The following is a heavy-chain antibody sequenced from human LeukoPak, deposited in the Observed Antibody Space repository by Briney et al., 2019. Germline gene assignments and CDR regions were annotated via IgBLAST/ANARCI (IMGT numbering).Heavy chain of an antibody. V-gene: IGHV3-13*04. D-gene: IGHD3-22*01. CDR2: LGIAGDT. Sequence: PGGSLRLSCLASGFTFSTYDMHWVRQGTGDGLEWVSGLGIAGDTDYTGSVKGRFAISRDNAKNSVYLQMNSLRAEDTAVYYCASLHGAYDSDLAHWGQGTLVTVSS. J-gene: IGHJ4*02. CDR3: ASLHGAYDSDLAH. CDR1: GFTFSTYD.